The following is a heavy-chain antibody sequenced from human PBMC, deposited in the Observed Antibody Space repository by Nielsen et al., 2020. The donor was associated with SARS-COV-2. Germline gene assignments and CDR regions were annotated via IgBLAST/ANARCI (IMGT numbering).Heavy chain of an antibody. Sequence: GGSLRLSCAASGSTFSSSAMSWLRQAPGKGLEWVSLIYGSGSSSYYADSVKGRFTISRDNAKNSLYLQMNSLRAEDTALYYCAKVGYGSAHDYWGQGTLVTVSS. CDR3: AKVGYGSAHDY. CDR2: IYGSGSSS. CDR1: GSTFSSSA. V-gene: IGHV3-23*05. D-gene: IGHD3-10*01. J-gene: IGHJ4*02.